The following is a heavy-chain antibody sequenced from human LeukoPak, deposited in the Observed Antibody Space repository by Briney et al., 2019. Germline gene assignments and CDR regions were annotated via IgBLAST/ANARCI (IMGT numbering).Heavy chain of an antibody. J-gene: IGHJ3*02. CDR2: FDPEDGET. V-gene: IGHV1-24*01. CDR3: ATVFMVTPTGAFDI. CDR1: GYTLTELS. Sequence: ASVKVSCKVSGYTLTELSMHWVRQAPGKGLEWMGGFDPEDGETIYAQKFQGRVTMTEDTSTDTAYMELSSLRSEDTAVYYCATVFMVTPTGAFDIWGQGTMVTVSS. D-gene: IGHD4-23*01.